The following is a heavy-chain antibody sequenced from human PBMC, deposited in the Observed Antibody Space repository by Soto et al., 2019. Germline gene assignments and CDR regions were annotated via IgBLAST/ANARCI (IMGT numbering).Heavy chain of an antibody. CDR3: ARVGATILNWFDP. J-gene: IGHJ5*02. Sequence: GESLKISCKGSGYSFTSYWISWVRQMPGKGLEWMGRIDPSDSYTNYSPSFQGHVTISADKSISTAYLQWSSLKASDTAMYYCARVGATILNWFDPWGQGTLVIVSS. CDR2: IDPSDSYT. CDR1: GYSFTSYW. D-gene: IGHD1-26*01. V-gene: IGHV5-10-1*01.